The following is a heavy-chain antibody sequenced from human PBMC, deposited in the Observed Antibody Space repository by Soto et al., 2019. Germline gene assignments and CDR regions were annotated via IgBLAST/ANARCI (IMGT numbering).Heavy chain of an antibody. CDR2: ISDSGHYI. CDR3: ARSGLALPYSASHWFDP. J-gene: IGHJ5*02. CDR1: GFTISTYG. V-gene: IGHV3-21*01. D-gene: IGHD3-22*01. Sequence: GGALRLSCAASGFTISTYGMNWFRHNPGKGLEWLSSISDSGHYIYYAVSVNGRFTISRDNAKNSLVLHMNSLRGEDMDVSYYARSGLALPYSASHWFDPWGHGTLVTASS.